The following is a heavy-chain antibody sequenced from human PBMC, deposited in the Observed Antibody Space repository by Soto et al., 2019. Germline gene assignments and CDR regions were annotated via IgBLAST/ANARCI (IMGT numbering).Heavy chain of an antibody. CDR3: ARDSYYDFWSGYSLDGMDV. D-gene: IGHD3-3*01. V-gene: IGHV3-48*02. Sequence: EVQLVESGGGLVQPGGSLRLSCAASGFTFSSYSMNWVRQAPGKGLEWVSYISSSSSTIYYADSVKGRFTISRDNAKNSLYLQMNSLRDEDTAVYYCARDSYYDFWSGYSLDGMDVWGQGTTVTVSS. CDR2: ISSSSSTI. J-gene: IGHJ6*02. CDR1: GFTFSSYS.